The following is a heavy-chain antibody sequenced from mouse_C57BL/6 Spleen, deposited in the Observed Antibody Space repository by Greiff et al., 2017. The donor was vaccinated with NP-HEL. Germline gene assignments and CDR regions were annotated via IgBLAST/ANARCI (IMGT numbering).Heavy chain of an antibody. Sequence: VQLQQSGAELVKPGASVKISCKASGYAFSSYWMNWVKQRPGKGLEWIGQIYPGDGDTNYNGKFKGKATLTADKSSSTAYMQLSSLTSEDSAVYFCARGVYYRDAMDYWGQGTSVTVSS. V-gene: IGHV1-80*01. CDR1: GYAFSSYW. J-gene: IGHJ4*01. CDR2: IYPGDGDT. CDR3: ARGVYYRDAMDY. D-gene: IGHD2-12*01.